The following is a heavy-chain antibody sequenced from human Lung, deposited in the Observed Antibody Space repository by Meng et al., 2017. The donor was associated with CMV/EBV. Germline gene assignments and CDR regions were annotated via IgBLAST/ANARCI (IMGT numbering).Heavy chain of an antibody. V-gene: IGHV3-30*02. CDR3: GKWGSGSYCDS. CDR2: IRYDESDK. J-gene: IGHJ4*02. D-gene: IGHD1-26*01. Sequence: GESXKISCAASGFIFSTYGMHWVRQAPGKGLEWVAFIRYDESDKYYADSVKGRFTISRDNSKNTLYLQMNSLRAEDTAVYYCGKWGSGSYCDSWGQGTRVTSAS. CDR1: GFIFSTYG.